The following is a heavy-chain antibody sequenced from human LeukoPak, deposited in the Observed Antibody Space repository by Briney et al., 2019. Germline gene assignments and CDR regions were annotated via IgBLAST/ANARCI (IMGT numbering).Heavy chain of an antibody. Sequence: TFSSYAMNWVRQPPGKGLEWIGSIYYSGSTYYNPSLKSRVTISVDTSKNQFSLKLSSVTAADTAVYYCARCPGNYLYYYYYYMDVWGKGTTVTVSS. D-gene: IGHD1-7*01. CDR1: TFSSYA. J-gene: IGHJ6*03. V-gene: IGHV4-39*01. CDR2: IYYSGST. CDR3: ARCPGNYLYYYYYYMDV.